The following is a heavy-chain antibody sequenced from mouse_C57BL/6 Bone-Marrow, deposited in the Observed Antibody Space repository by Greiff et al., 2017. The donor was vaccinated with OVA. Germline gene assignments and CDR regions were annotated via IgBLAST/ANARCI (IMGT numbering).Heavy chain of an antibody. D-gene: IGHD4-1*01. CDR2: IYPGSGST. CDR1: GYTFTSYW. V-gene: IGHV1-55*01. Sequence: VQLQQSGAELVKPGASVKMSCKASGYTFTSYWITWVKQRPGQGLEWIGDIYPGSGSTNYNEKFKSKATLTVDTSSSTAYMQLSSLTSEDSAVYYCASRLVWYFDVWGTGTTVTVSS. J-gene: IGHJ1*03. CDR3: ASRLVWYFDV.